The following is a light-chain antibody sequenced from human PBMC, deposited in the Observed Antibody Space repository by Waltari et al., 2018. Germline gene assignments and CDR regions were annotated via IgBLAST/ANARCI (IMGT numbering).Light chain of an antibody. J-gene: IGKJ4*01. Sequence: EIVLTQSPGTLSLSPGERAPLSCRASQSVTILSFTWYQQKLGQASRLLISGTSSRATGIPDRFRGSESGTDFTLTISRLEPEYFAVYYCQQYDGEVVTFGGGTKVEI. CDR3: QQYDGEVVT. CDR1: QSVTILS. V-gene: IGKV3-20*01. CDR2: GTS.